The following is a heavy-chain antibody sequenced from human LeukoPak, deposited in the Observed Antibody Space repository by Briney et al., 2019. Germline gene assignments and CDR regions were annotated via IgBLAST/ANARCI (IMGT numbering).Heavy chain of an antibody. CDR1: GFTFRTNG. J-gene: IGHJ5*02. Sequence: GGSLRLSCAASGFTFRTNGMHWVRQAPGRGLEWVAFIRDDASDKYYADSVKGRFTISRDNSENTLFLQMSSLRVEDTAVYYCARDQSHHNSGGSLYDPWGQGRLVSVSS. D-gene: IGHD2-15*01. CDR2: IRDDASDK. CDR3: ARDQSHHNSGGSLYDP. V-gene: IGHV3-30*02.